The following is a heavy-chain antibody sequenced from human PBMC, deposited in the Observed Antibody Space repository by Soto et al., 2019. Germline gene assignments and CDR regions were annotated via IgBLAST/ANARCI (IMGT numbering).Heavy chain of an antibody. CDR2: SRNKANIKTT. Sequence: EVQLVESGGGLFHPEGSLRLSWAAFGFPFGDHYRDWARQAPGKGLEWVGRSRNKANIKTTEYAASVKGRFTISRDDSKNSLHLQMNSLKTEDTAVYYCARNTAYAIDYWGQGTLVTVSS. CDR1: GFPFGDHY. V-gene: IGHV3-72*01. CDR3: ARNTAYAIDY. D-gene: IGHD5-12*01. J-gene: IGHJ4*02.